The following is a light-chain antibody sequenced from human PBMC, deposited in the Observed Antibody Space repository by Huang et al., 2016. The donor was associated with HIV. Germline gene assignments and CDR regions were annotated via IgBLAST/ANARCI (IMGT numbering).Light chain of an antibody. CDR1: QGISSF. J-gene: IGKJ1*01. Sequence: IQLTQSPSSLSASVGDRVTMTCRASQGISSFLAWYQQRPGEAPKLLIYAASTLQSGVPSRFSGSGSGTDFTLTISSLQPEDFATYYCQQVDSYPRTFGQGTKVEIK. CDR3: QQVDSYPRT. CDR2: AAS. V-gene: IGKV1-9*01.